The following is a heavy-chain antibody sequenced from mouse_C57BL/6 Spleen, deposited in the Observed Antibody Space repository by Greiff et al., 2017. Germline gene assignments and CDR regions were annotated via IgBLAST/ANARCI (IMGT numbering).Heavy chain of an antibody. D-gene: IGHD1-1*01. Sequence: DVHLVEPGAELVRPGASVKLSCTASGFTFKDYYMHWVKQRPEQGLEWIGRIDPDDGDTEYDPKFKGKATMTVDRSSNTAYLQLSSLTSEDTAVYYCAREGGLLVFEYWGQGTLVTVS. CDR2: IDPDDGDT. V-gene: IGHV14-1*01. CDR3: AREGGLLVFEY. CDR1: GFTFKDYY. J-gene: IGHJ3*01.